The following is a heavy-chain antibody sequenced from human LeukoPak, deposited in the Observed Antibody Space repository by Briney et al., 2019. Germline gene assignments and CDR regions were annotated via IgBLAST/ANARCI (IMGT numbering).Heavy chain of an antibody. J-gene: IGHJ3*02. CDR1: GFTSSSYW. CDR2: INSDGSST. D-gene: IGHD1/OR15-1a*01. V-gene: IGHV3-74*01. CDR3: ARVGTNEASRAFDI. Sequence: PGGSLRLSRAASGFTSSSYWMHWVRQAPGKGLVWVSRINSDGSSTSYADSVKGRFTISRDNAKNTLYLQMNSLRAEDTAVYYCARVGTNEASRAFDIWGQGTMVTVSS.